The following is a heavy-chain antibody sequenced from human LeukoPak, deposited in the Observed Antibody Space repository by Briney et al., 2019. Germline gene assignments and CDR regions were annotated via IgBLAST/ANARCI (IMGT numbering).Heavy chain of an antibody. Sequence: SETLSLTCTVSGGSISSYYWSWIRQPPGKGLEWIGYIYYSGSTNYNPSLKSRVTISVDTSKNQFSLKLSSVTAADTAVYYCARVVVPAAIRRRWYFDLWGRGTLVTVSS. D-gene: IGHD2-2*02. CDR1: GGSISSYY. V-gene: IGHV4-59*01. J-gene: IGHJ2*01. CDR3: ARVVVPAAIRRRWYFDL. CDR2: IYYSGST.